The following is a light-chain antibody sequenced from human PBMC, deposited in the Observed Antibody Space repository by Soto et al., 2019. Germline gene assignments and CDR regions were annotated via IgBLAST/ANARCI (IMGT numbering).Light chain of an antibody. Sequence: IVVTHSAVALSLSPGKRATLSCRAGQSISSYLAWYQQKPGQAPRLLMSGTSNRATGTPDRFSGSGSGTDFTLTISILEPEDVAVDCCQEYGCPPNTFGQGTRLEI. CDR2: GTS. CDR3: QEYGCPPNT. J-gene: IGKJ5*01. V-gene: IGKV3-20*01. CDR1: QSISSY.